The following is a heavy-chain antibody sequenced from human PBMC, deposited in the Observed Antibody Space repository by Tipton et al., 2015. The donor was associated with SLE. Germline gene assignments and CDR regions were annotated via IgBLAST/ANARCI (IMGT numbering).Heavy chain of an antibody. CDR1: GGSIRSYY. CDR3: ARPAEAAAGLFDY. Sequence: TLSLTCTVSGGSIRSYYWSWIRQPPGKGLEWIGSIYYSGSTYYNPSLKSRVTISVDTSKNQFSLKLSSVTAADTAVYYCARPAEAAAGLFDYWGQGTLVTVSS. J-gene: IGHJ4*02. D-gene: IGHD6-13*01. V-gene: IGHV4-59*05. CDR2: IYYSGST.